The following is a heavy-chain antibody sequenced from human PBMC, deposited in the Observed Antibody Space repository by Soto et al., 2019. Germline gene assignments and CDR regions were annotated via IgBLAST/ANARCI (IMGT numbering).Heavy chain of an antibody. V-gene: IGHV3-15*01. CDR3: TARFTWGHNWFDP. CDR2: IKSKTDGGTT. Sequence: GGSLRLSCAASGFTFSNAWMSWVRQAPGKGLEWVGRIKSKTDGGTTDYAAPVKGRFTISRDDSKNTLYLQMNSLKTEDTAVYFCTARFTWGHNWFDPWGQGTLVTVSS. D-gene: IGHD3-3*01. J-gene: IGHJ5*02. CDR1: GFTFSNAW.